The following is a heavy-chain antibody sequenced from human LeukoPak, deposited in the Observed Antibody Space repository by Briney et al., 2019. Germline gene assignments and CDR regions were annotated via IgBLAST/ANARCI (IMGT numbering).Heavy chain of an antibody. V-gene: IGHV5-51*04. Sequence: GESLKISCKGSGYSFTSYWIGWVRQMPGKGLEWMGIIYPGDSDTRYSPSFQSQVTISADKPVSTAYLQWCSLKASDTAIYYCARVRRSSGWFGDYWGQGTLVTVSS. D-gene: IGHD6-19*01. CDR3: ARVRRSSGWFGDY. J-gene: IGHJ4*02. CDR1: GYSFTSYW. CDR2: IYPGDSDT.